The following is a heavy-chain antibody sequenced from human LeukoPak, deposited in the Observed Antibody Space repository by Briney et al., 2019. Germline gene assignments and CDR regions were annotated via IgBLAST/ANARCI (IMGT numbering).Heavy chain of an antibody. Sequence: SETLSLTCTVSGGSISSYYWSWIRQPPGKGLEWIGYIYYSGSTNYNPSLKSRVTISVDTSKNQFSLKLSSVTAADTAVYYCARINSYSSSWPFDYWGQGTLVTVSS. CDR1: GGSISSYY. D-gene: IGHD6-13*01. V-gene: IGHV4-59*08. CDR2: IYYSGST. CDR3: ARINSYSSSWPFDY. J-gene: IGHJ4*02.